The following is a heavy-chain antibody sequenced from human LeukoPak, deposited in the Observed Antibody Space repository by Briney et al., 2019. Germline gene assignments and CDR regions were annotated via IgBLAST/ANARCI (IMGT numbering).Heavy chain of an antibody. Sequence: GESLKISCKASGYSFSNYWIGWVRQVPGKGLEWMGIIHPADSDTVYSPSLQGQVTISADKSINTVYLQWSSLEASDTAIYYCARRFYHSTEFDPWGQGTLVTVSS. J-gene: IGHJ5*02. D-gene: IGHD2/OR15-2a*01. CDR3: ARRFYHSTEFDP. CDR2: IHPADSDT. V-gene: IGHV5-51*01. CDR1: GYSFSNYW.